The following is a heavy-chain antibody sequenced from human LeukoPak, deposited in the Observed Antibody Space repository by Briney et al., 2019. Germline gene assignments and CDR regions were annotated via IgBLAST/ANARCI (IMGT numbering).Heavy chain of an antibody. CDR3: ARYGRYDY. CDR2: INHSGST. D-gene: IGHD1-14*01. J-gene: IGHJ4*02. V-gene: IGHV4-34*01. CDR1: GGSFSGYY. Sequence: PSETLSLTCAVYGGSFSGYYGSWIRQPPGKGLEWIGEINHSGSTNYNPSLKSRVTISVDASKNQFSLKLSSVTAADTAVYYCARYGRYDYWGQGTLVTVSS.